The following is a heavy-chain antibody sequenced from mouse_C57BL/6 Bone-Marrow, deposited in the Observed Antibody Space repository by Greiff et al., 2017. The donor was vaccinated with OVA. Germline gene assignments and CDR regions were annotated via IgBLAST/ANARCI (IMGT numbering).Heavy chain of an antibody. CDR1: GFTFSDYG. CDR2: ISNLAYSI. D-gene: IGHD4-1*01. J-gene: IGHJ4*01. V-gene: IGHV5-15*01. Sequence: EVMLVESGGGLVQPGGSLKLSCAASGFTFSDYGMAWVRQAPRKGPEWVAFISNLAYSIYYADTVTGRFTISRANAKNTLYLEMSSLRSEDTATYYCARLLGYYYAMDYWGQGTSVTVSA. CDR3: ARLLGYYYAMDY.